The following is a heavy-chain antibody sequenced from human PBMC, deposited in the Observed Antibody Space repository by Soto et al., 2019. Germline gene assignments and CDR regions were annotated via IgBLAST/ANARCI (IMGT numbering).Heavy chain of an antibody. CDR1: GFTFSSYW. CDR3: ARTGPIVVVPAAQPYYYMDV. Sequence: GGSLRLSCAASGFTFSSYWMHWVRQAPGKGLVWVSRINSDGSSTSYADSVKGRFTISRDNAKNTLYLQMNSLRAEDTAVYYCARTGPIVVVPAAQPYYYMDVWGKGTTVTVSS. D-gene: IGHD2-2*01. CDR2: INSDGSST. J-gene: IGHJ6*03. V-gene: IGHV3-74*01.